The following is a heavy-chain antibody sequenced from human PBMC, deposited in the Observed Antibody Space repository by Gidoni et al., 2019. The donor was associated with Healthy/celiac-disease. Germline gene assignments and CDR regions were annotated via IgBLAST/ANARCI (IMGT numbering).Heavy chain of an antibody. CDR1: GFTFSSYS. CDR3: ARDSSETVTTSPDFDY. CDR2: ISSSSSTI. Sequence: EVQLVEPGGGLVQPGGSLRLSCAASGFTFSSYSMNWVRQAPGKGLEWVSYISSSSSTIYYADSVKGRFTISRDNAKNSLYLQMNSLRDEDTAVYYCARDSSETVTTSPDFDYWGQGTLVTVSS. D-gene: IGHD4-4*01. V-gene: IGHV3-48*02. J-gene: IGHJ4*02.